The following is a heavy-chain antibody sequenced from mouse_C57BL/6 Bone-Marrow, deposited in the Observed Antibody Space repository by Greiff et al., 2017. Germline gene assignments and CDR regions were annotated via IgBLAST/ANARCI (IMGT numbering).Heavy chain of an antibody. CDR1: GYAFTNYL. J-gene: IGHJ2*01. CDR2: INPGSGGT. CDR3: ARGAVVATDY. Sequence: VKLMESGAELVRPGTSVKVSCKASGYAFTNYLIEWVKQRPGQGLEWIGVINPGSGGTNYNEKFKGKATLTADKSSSTAYMQLSSLTSEDSAVYFCARGAVVATDYWGQGTTLTVSS. V-gene: IGHV1-54*01. D-gene: IGHD1-1*01.